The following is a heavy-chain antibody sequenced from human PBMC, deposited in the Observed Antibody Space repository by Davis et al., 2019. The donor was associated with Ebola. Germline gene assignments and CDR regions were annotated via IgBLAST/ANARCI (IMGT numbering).Heavy chain of an antibody. D-gene: IGHD2-2*01. CDR1: GFTLSSYD. CDR2: IGTAVDT. Sequence: GESLKISCAASGFTLSSYDMHWVRQPTGKGREWVSSIGTAVDTYYPGSVKGRFTISRENAKNSLYLQMNSLRAEDTAVYYCARGAQLLSFDPWGQGTLVTVSS. V-gene: IGHV3-13*01. CDR3: ARGAQLLSFDP. J-gene: IGHJ5*02.